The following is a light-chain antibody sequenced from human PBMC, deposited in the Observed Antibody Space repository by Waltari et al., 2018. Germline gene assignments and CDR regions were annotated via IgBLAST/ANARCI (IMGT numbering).Light chain of an antibody. CDR1: QTLTTY. J-gene: IGKJ2*01. CDR2: AAS. Sequence: DIQLTQSPSYLSASVGDRVTIPYRASQTLTTYLNWYQQRPGTAPKFLIYAASNLETGVPSRFSGGGSGTDFTLTISGLQPDDFATYYCQQSKEVPFTFGQGTKLEIK. CDR3: QQSKEVPFT. V-gene: IGKV1-39*01.